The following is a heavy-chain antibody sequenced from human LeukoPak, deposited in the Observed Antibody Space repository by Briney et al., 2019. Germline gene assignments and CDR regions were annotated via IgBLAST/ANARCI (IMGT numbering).Heavy chain of an antibody. CDR2: IFPDDSDT. CDR1: GHSFTNSW. CDR3: ARGAADCTNGVRYSYNWFDP. Sequence: GESLKISCKGSGHSFTNSWIAWVRQKSGKGLEWMGIIFPDDSDTRYNPSFQGQVTISVDKSISTAYLQWSSLRASDTAMYYCARGAADCTNGVRYSYNWFDPWGQGTPVTVS. D-gene: IGHD2-8*01. J-gene: IGHJ5*02. V-gene: IGHV5-51*01.